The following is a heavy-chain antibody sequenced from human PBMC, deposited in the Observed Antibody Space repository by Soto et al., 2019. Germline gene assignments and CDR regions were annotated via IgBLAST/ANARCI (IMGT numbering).Heavy chain of an antibody. J-gene: IGHJ4*02. Sequence: PGGSLRLSCAASGFTFSSYEMHWVRQAPGKGLEWVAVISYDGSNKYYADSVKGRFTISRDNSKNTLYLQMNSLRAEDTAVYYCARDFDYWGQGTLVTVSS. CDR3: ARDFDY. V-gene: IGHV3-30-3*01. CDR2: ISYDGSNK. CDR1: GFTFSSYE.